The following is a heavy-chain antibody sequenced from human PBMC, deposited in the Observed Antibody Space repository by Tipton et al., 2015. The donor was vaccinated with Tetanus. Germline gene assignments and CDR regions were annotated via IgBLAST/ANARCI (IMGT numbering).Heavy chain of an antibody. CDR1: GLFFKNAW. CDR3: TTPGILGSGYRVAY. Sequence: SLRLSCATSGLFFKNAWMNWVRQAPGKGLEWVGRIKSKTDGGATDHAARVKDRFSISRDDSTNPLFLQMNSLKTEDTDVYYCTTPGILGSGYRVAYWGRGTLVIVSS. V-gene: IGHV3-15*07. J-gene: IGHJ4*02. CDR2: IKSKTDGGAT. D-gene: IGHD3-9*01.